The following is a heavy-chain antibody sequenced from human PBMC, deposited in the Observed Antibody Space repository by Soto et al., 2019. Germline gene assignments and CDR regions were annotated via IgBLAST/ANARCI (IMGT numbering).Heavy chain of an antibody. D-gene: IGHD5-12*01. Sequence: ASVKVSCKTSGYTFTGYYLHWVRQAPGQGLEWMGWINPNSGGTNYAQKFQGWVTMTRDTSISTAYMELSRLRSGDTAVYYCARDFGGYDGGYYYYAMDVWGQGTTVTVSS. V-gene: IGHV1-2*04. CDR2: INPNSGGT. CDR3: ARDFGGYDGGYYYYAMDV. CDR1: GYTFTGYY. J-gene: IGHJ6*02.